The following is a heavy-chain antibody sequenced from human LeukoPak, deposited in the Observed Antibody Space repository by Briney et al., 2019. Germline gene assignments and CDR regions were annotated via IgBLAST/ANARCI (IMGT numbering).Heavy chain of an antibody. CDR2: IIPIFGTA. CDR3: ARDRGVAGTLPMDY. J-gene: IGHJ4*02. CDR1: GGTFSSYA. V-gene: IGHV1-69*13. Sequence: ASVKVSCYASGGTFSSYAISWVRQAPGQGLEWMGGIIPIFGTANYAQKFQGRVTITADESTSTAYMELSSLRSEDTAVYYCARDRGVAGTLPMDYWGQGTLVTVSS. D-gene: IGHD6-19*01.